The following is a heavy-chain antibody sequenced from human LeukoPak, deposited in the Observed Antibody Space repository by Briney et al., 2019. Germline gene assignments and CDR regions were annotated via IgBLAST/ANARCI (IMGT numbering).Heavy chain of an antibody. D-gene: IGHD3-10*01. Sequence: SETLSLTCTVSGGSISSSSHYWGWIRQPPGKGLEWIGSIYYSGSTYYNPSLKSRVTISVDTSKNQFSLKLSSVTAADTAVYYCGESSKYYFDYWGQGTLVTVSS. CDR1: GGSISSSSHY. CDR2: IYYSGST. CDR3: GESSKYYFDY. J-gene: IGHJ4*02. V-gene: IGHV4-39*01.